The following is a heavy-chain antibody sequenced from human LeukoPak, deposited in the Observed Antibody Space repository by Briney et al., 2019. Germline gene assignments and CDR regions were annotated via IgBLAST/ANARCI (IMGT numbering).Heavy chain of an antibody. CDR2: ISGSGGST. D-gene: IGHD1-26*01. CDR3: TRSIVGAAPFDP. CDR1: GFTFSSYA. V-gene: IGHV3-23*01. Sequence: GGSLRLSCAASGFTFSSYAMSWVRQAPGKGLEWVSAISGSGGSTYYADSVKGRFTISRDNSKNTLYLQMNSLRAEDAAVYYCTRSIVGAAPFDPWGQGTLVTVSS. J-gene: IGHJ5*02.